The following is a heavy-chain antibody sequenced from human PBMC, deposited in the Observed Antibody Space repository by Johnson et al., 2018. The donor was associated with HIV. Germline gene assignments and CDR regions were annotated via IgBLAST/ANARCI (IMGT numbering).Heavy chain of an antibody. CDR2: INWNGGST. V-gene: IGHV3-20*04. CDR3: ATGSPTVTTNAFDI. J-gene: IGHJ3*02. D-gene: IGHD4-17*01. CDR1: GFTFDDYG. Sequence: VQLVESGGGLVQPGGSLRLSCAASGFTFDDYGMSWVRQAPGKGLEWVSGINWNGGSTYYADSVKGRFTISRDNSKNTLYLQMYSLRAEDTAVYYCATGSPTVTTNAFDIWGQGTMVTVSS.